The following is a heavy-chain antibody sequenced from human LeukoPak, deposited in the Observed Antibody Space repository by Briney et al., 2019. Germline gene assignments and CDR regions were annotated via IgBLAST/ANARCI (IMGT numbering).Heavy chain of an antibody. J-gene: IGHJ4*02. Sequence: SETLSLTCTVSGGSISSSSYYWGWLRQPPGKGLEWIGSIYYSGSTYYNPSLKSRVTISVDTSKNQFSLKLSSVTAADTAVYYCARQGRLTTFDYWGQGTLVTVSS. D-gene: IGHD4-11*01. CDR2: IYYSGST. CDR3: ARQGRLTTFDY. V-gene: IGHV4-39*01. CDR1: GGSISSSSYY.